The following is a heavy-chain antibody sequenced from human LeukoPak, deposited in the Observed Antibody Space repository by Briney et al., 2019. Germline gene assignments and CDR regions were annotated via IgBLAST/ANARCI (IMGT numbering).Heavy chain of an antibody. CDR3: ARVNINNWHSCDY. J-gene: IGHJ4*02. V-gene: IGHV4-4*02. CDR1: GGSISSNNW. CDR2: IYHSGSP. D-gene: IGHD1-1*01. Sequence: PSGTLSLTCAVSGGSISSNNWWGWVRQPPGKGLEWIGEIYHSGSPNYNPSLKSRVTISVDKSRNHFSLNLSSVTAADTAVYYCARVNINNWHSCDYWGQGTLVTVSS.